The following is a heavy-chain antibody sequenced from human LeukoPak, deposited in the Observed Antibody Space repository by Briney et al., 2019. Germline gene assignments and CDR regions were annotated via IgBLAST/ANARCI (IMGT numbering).Heavy chain of an antibody. CDR3: ARARLEWELLPFDI. CDR2: IYTSGST. Sequence: PSETLSLTCTVSGGSISSGSYYWSWIRQPAGKGLEWIGRIYTSGSTNYNPSLKSRVTMSVDTSKNQFSLKLSSVTAADTAVYYCARARLEWELLPFDIWGQGTMVTVSS. D-gene: IGHD1-26*01. V-gene: IGHV4-61*02. J-gene: IGHJ3*02. CDR1: GGSISSGSYY.